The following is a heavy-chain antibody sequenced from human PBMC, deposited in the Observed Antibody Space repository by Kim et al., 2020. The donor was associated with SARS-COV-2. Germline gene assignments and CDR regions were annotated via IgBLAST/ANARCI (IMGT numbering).Heavy chain of an antibody. D-gene: IGHD3-10*01. J-gene: IGHJ3*02. CDR3: ARGESHRGDAFDI. V-gene: IGHV4-31*02. Sequence: SPSLKSRVTISVDTPKNQFSLKLSSVTAADTAVYYCARGESHRGDAFDIWGQGTMVTVSS.